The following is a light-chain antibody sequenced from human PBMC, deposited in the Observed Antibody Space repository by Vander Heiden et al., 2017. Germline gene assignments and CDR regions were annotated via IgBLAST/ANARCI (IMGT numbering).Light chain of an antibody. Sequence: EIVLTQSPATLSLSPGERATLSCRASQSVSSYLAWYQQKPGQAPRLLIYDASNRATGIPARFSGSGSGTDFTLTISSLEPEDFAVYHCQQRSNWPPITFGQETRLEIK. V-gene: IGKV3-11*01. CDR2: DAS. J-gene: IGKJ5*01. CDR3: QQRSNWPPIT. CDR1: QSVSSY.